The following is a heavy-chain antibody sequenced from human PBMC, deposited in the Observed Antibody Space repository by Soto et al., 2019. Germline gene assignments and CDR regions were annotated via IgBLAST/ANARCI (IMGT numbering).Heavy chain of an antibody. CDR3: ARGAAVAGRAPSFDY. V-gene: IGHV1-69*12. J-gene: IGHJ4*02. D-gene: IGHD6-19*01. CDR2: IIPIFGTA. Sequence: QVQLGQSGAEVKKPGSSVKVSCKASGGTFSSYAISWVRQAPGQGLEWMGGIIPIFGTANYAQKFQGRVTITEDESRSTAYRELSRLRSDDTAVYYCARGAAVAGRAPSFDYWGQGTLVTVFS. CDR1: GGTFSSYA.